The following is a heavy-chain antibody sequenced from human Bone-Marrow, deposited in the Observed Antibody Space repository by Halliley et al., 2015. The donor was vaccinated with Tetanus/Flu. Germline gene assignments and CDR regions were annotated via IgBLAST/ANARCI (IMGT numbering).Heavy chain of an antibody. V-gene: IGHV3-7*03. J-gene: IGHJ5*02. CDR1: GFTFSTYW. Sequence: SLRLSCAASGFTFSTYWMSWVRQTPGKGLEWVANINHDGSQKNYVDSVKGRFTISRDNATNSLYLQMNSLRAEDTAIYSCARDLIAGGTWGNWFDPWGQGSLVTFSS. CDR3: ARDLIAGGTWGNWFDP. D-gene: IGHD1-26*01. CDR2: INHDGSQK.